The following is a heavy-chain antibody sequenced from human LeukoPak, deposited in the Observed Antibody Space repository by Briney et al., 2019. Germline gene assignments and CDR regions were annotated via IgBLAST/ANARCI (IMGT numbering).Heavy chain of an antibody. D-gene: IGHD1-14*01. J-gene: IGHJ4*02. CDR3: ARRPGN. V-gene: IGHV3-53*01. CDR2: IYSVGAI. CDR1: GPRIIKK. Sequence: PGGSLRLSCVDLGGPRIIKKKSWVRQAPRKWLDLVSLIYSVGAIRYADSVKGGFTIPRDSSKNTLFLQMNDLTVEDTARYYCARRPGNWGQGILVSV.